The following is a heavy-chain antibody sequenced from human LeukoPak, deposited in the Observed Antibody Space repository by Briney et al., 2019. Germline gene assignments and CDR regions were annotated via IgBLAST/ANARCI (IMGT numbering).Heavy chain of an antibody. Sequence: SETLSLTCSVSGGSIRSSDYYWGWIRQSPGKGLEWIASIHYTGSTYYNPSLKSRVTMSVDTSKNQFSLKLSSVTAADTALYYCARAESSSYYTGADYWGQGTLVTVSS. D-gene: IGHD2-15*01. CDR3: ARAESSSYYTGADY. CDR2: IHYTGST. J-gene: IGHJ4*02. V-gene: IGHV4-39*07. CDR1: GGSIRSSDYY.